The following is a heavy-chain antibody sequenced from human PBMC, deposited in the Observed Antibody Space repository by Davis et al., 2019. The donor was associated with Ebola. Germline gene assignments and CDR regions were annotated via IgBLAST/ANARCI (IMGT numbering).Heavy chain of an antibody. CDR1: GGSISGYY. V-gene: IGHV4-34*01. J-gene: IGHJ5*02. CDR2: INHSGST. D-gene: IGHD2-15*01. Sequence: MPSETLSLTCAVSGGSISGYYWSWIRQPPGKGLEWIGEINHSGSTNYNPSLKSRVTISVDTSKNQFSLKLSSVTAADTAVYYCATANIVVVVAATALSCWFDPWGQGTLVTVSS. CDR3: ATANIVVVVAATALSCWFDP.